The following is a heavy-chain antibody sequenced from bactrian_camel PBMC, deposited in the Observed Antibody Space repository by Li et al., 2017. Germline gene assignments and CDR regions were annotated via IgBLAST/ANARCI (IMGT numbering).Heavy chain of an antibody. CDR1: GFAFDDFD. D-gene: IGHD3*01. V-gene: IGHV3S60*01. Sequence: HVQLVESGGGSVQAGGSLRLSCRASGFAFDDFDMGWFRQAPGNECELVSSISSDGATYYPNSTKGRFTISQDNAKNTVYLQMNSLKPEDTAVYYCAAGRMGCRGQGTQVTVS. CDR2: ISSDGAT. CDR3: AAGRMGC. J-gene: IGHJ4*01.